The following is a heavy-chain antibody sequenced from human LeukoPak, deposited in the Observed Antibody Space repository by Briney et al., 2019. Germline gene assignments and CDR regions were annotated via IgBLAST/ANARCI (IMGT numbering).Heavy chain of an antibody. CDR1: GGSISSSSYY. J-gene: IGHJ3*02. V-gene: IGHV4-39*07. D-gene: IGHD1-20*01. Sequence: SETLSLTCTVSGGSISSSSYYWGWIRQPPGKGLEWIGSIYYSGSTYYNPSLKSRVTISVDTSKNQFSLKLSSVTAADTAVYYSASWITGTLQAAFDIWGQGTMVTVSS. CDR3: ASWITGTLQAAFDI. CDR2: IYYSGST.